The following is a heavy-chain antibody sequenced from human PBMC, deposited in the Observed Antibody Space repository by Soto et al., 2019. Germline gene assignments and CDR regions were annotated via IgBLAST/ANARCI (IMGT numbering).Heavy chain of an antibody. V-gene: IGHV4-4*02. Sequence: VQLVESGGGLVQPGGSLRLSCAASGFTFSGYSMSWVRQAPGKGLEWIGEIYHSGSTNYNPSLKSRVTISVDKSKNQFSLKLSSVTAADTAVYYCVRDRGYCSGGSCYSVYYYYGMDVWGQGTTVTVSS. J-gene: IGHJ6*02. D-gene: IGHD2-15*01. CDR3: VRDRGYCSGGSCYSVYYYYGMDV. CDR2: IYHSGST. CDR1: GFTFSGYS.